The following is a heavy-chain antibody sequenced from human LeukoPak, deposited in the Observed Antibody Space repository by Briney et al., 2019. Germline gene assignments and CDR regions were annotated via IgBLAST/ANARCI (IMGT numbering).Heavy chain of an antibody. CDR3: ARDVPPTYYGILTGYYGGAGY. V-gene: IGHV1-18*01. D-gene: IGHD3-9*01. J-gene: IGHJ4*02. Sequence: ASVKVSCKASGYTFTSYGISWVRQAPGQGLEWMGWISAYNGNRNYAQKLQGRVTMTTDTSTSTAYMELRSLRSDDTAVYYCARDVPPTYYGILTGYYGGAGYWGQGTLVTVSS. CDR2: ISAYNGNR. CDR1: GYTFTSYG.